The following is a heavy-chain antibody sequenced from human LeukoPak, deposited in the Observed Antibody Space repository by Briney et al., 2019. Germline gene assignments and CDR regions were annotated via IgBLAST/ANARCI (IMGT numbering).Heavy chain of an antibody. Sequence: GGSLRLSCAASGFTFDNYALHWVRQAPGKGLEWVALISYDGSNKYYGDSVKGRFTISRDNSNNTLYLQMNGLRAEDTAVYYCAKIHSSGYYSLVYGLDVWGQGTTVTVS. CDR1: GFTFDNYA. CDR2: ISYDGSNK. D-gene: IGHD3-22*01. J-gene: IGHJ6*02. CDR3: AKIHSSGYYSLVYGLDV. V-gene: IGHV3-30-3*02.